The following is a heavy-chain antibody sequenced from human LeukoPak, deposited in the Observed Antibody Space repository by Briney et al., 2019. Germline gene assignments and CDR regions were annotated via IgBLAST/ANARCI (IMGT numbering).Heavy chain of an antibody. CDR3: AKDPVGVFGVVPYYFDY. Sequence: GGSLRLSCAASGFTFSNAWVSWVRQAPGKGLEWVGRIKSKTDGGTTDYAAPVKGRFTISRDDSKNTLYLQMNSLRAEDTAVYYCAKDPVGVFGVVPYYFDYWGQGTLVTVSS. CDR1: GFTFSNAW. D-gene: IGHD3-3*01. CDR2: IKSKTDGGTT. J-gene: IGHJ4*02. V-gene: IGHV3-15*01.